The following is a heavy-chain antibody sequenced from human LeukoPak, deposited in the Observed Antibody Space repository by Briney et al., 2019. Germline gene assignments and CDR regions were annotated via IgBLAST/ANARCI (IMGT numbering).Heavy chain of an antibody. D-gene: IGHD4-11*01. CDR3: ARGLRTTVPSDY. CDR2: MNPNSGNT. CDR1: GYTFTSYD. J-gene: IGHJ4*02. V-gene: IGHV1-8*03. Sequence: ASVKVSCKASGYTFTSYDINWVRQATGQGLAWMGWMNPNSGNTGYAQKFQGRVTITRNTSISTVYMELSSLRSEDTAVYYCARGLRTTVPSDYWGQGTLVTVSS.